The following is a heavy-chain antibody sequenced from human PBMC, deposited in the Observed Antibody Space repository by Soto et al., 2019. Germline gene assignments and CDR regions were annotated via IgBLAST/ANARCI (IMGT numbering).Heavy chain of an antibody. D-gene: IGHD2-2*01. V-gene: IGHV5-10-1*01. CDR2: IDPSDSYT. CDR3: ARDFVVVPAAMGDYYYYGMDV. Sequence: PGESLKSSCKGSGYSYTSYWISWVRQMPGKGLEWMGRIDPSDSYTNYSPSFQGHVTISADKSISTAYLQWSSLKASDTAMYYCARDFVVVPAAMGDYYYYGMDVWGQGTTVTVSS. CDR1: GYSYTSYW. J-gene: IGHJ6*02.